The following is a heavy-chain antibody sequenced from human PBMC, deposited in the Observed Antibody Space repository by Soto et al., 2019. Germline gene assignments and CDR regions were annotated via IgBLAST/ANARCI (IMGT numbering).Heavy chain of an antibody. Sequence: EVQLLESGGDLAQPGGSLRLSCAASGFTFYRYAMSWVRQAPGKGLEWVSGISDNGRSTYYADSVKGRFTVSRDNSKNTLYLQMNSLRAEDTAVYWCAYTSVAYLGNQQNWGQGTLVTVSS. J-gene: IGHJ4*02. V-gene: IGHV3-23*01. CDR3: AYTSVAYLGNQQN. CDR2: ISDNGRST. D-gene: IGHD4-17*01. CDR1: GFTFYRYA.